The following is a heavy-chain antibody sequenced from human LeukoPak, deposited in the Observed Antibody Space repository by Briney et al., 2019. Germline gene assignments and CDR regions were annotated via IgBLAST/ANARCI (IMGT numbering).Heavy chain of an antibody. Sequence: PGRSLRLSCAASGFTFSSYGMHWVRQAPGKGLEWVAVIWYDGSNKYYADSVKGRFTISRDNSKNTLYLQMNSLRAEDTAVYYCARRGDGGRSFDYWGQGTLVTVSS. D-gene: IGHD4-23*01. CDR3: ARRGDGGRSFDY. J-gene: IGHJ4*02. CDR2: IWYDGSNK. V-gene: IGHV3-33*01. CDR1: GFTFSSYG.